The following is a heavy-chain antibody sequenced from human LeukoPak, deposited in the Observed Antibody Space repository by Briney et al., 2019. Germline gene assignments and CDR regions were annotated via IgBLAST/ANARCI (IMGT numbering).Heavy chain of an antibody. CDR1: GGSIRSSYYY. D-gene: IGHD3-22*01. V-gene: IGHV4-39*07. CDR3: AGLVGRYSSGLYYYYFDY. CDR2: MYLSGTT. J-gene: IGHJ4*02. Sequence: SETLSLTCTVSGGSIRSSYYYWGWVRQPPGKGLEWIGEMYLSGTTHSNPSVKSRVTISIDKSKNQFFLNLSSVTAADTAVYYCAGLVGRYSSGLYYYYFDYWGQGTLVTVSS.